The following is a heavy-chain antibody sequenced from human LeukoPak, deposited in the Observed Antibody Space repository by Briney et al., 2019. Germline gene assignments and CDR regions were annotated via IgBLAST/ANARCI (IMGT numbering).Heavy chain of an antibody. V-gene: IGHV1-69*04. CDR3: ARGGYSSSSDPLNY. J-gene: IGHJ4*02. Sequence: GASVKASCKASGGIFSSYAISWVRQAPGQGLEWMGRIIPMFGIVNYAQKFQGRVTMTRDTSTSTVYMELSSLRSEDTAVYYCARGGYSSSSDPLNYWGQGTLVTVSS. CDR2: IIPMFGIV. D-gene: IGHD6-6*01. CDR1: GGIFSSYA.